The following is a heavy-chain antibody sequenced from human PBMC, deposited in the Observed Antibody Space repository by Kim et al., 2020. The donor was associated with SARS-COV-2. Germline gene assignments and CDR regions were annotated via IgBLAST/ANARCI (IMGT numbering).Heavy chain of an antibody. CDR3: ARDLEASGDGYNDC. CDR2: INPNSGGS. V-gene: IGHV1-2*06. CDR1: GYTFTGSY. D-gene: IGHD5-12*01. Sequence: ASVKVSCKASGYTFTGSYIHWVRQAPGQGLEWMGRINPNSGGSDSAQTFQGRVTMTRDTSVSTVFMELSSLRSDDTAVYYCARDLEASGDGYNDCWGQGTLVTVSS. J-gene: IGHJ4*02.